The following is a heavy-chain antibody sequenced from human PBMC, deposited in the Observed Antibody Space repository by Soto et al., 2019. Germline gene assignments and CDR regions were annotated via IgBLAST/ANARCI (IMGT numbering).Heavy chain of an antibody. D-gene: IGHD6-13*01. Sequence: SGTLSLTCPFPSSSIGSCYWNWIRQPPGKGLEWIGYIYYSGSTNYNPSLKSRVTISVDTSKNQFSLKLSSVTAADTAVYYCTRDRRGYSSSKNPFDIWGQGTMVT. J-gene: IGHJ3*02. CDR1: SSSIGSCY. CDR3: TRDRRGYSSSKNPFDI. V-gene: IGHV4-59*01. CDR2: IYYSGST.